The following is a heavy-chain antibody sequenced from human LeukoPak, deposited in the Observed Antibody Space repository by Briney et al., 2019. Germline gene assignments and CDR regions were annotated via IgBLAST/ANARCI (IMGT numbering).Heavy chain of an antibody. Sequence: GRSLRLSCAASGFTFSSYGMHWVRQAPGKGLEWVAFISYDGSNKYYADSVKGRFTISRDNSKNTLTLQMNSLRAEDTAVYYCAKDWSYYSEYLHHWGQGTLVTVSS. CDR1: GFTFSSYG. CDR2: ISYDGSNK. V-gene: IGHV3-30*18. D-gene: IGHD1-26*01. CDR3: AKDWSYYSEYLHH. J-gene: IGHJ1*01.